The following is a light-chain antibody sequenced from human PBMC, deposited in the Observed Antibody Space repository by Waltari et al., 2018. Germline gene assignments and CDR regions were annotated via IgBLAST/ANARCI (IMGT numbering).Light chain of an antibody. J-gene: IGKJ4*01. CDR2: DAS. Sequence: SGRASQVVSSYLAWYQQKSGQAPRLPIYDASNRATGIPARFSGGGSGTDFTLTISSLEPEDFAVYYCQQRSDWLLTFGGGTKVEIK. CDR1: QVVSSY. V-gene: IGKV3-11*01. CDR3: QQRSDWLLT.